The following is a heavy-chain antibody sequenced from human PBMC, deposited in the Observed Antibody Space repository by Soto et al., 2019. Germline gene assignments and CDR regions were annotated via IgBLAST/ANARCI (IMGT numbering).Heavy chain of an antibody. CDR3: AGGGGYSYGDDAFDI. J-gene: IGHJ3*02. Sequence: SETLSLTCSVSTGSMRTYYWTWIRQSPGKGLEWIGQISHTGRTKYNPSLESRVTISVDTSKNQFSLKLSSVTAADTAVYYCAGGGGYSYGDDAFDIWGQGTMVTVSS. CDR2: ISHTGRT. CDR1: TGSMRTYY. V-gene: IGHV4-59*08. D-gene: IGHD5-18*01.